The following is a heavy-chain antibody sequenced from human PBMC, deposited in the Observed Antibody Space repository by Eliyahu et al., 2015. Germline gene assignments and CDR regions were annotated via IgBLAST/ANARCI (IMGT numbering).Heavy chain of an antibody. D-gene: IGHD6-19*01. CDR3: AKAAYNSGWYEDY. Sequence: EVQLLESGGGLXQPXGSLRLSCAAXGXXXXLYAXSWVRQAPGKGLEWVSAISGSGDYTYYADSVKGRFTIFRDNSKNTLYLQMNSLRAEDTTVYYCAKAAYNSGWYEDYWGQGTLVTVSS. CDR1: GXXXXLYA. CDR2: ISGSGDYT. J-gene: IGHJ4*02. V-gene: IGHV3-23*01.